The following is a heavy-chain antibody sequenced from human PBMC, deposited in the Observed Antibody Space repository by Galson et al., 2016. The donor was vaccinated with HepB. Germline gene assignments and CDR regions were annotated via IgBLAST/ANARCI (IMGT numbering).Heavy chain of an antibody. D-gene: IGHD5-24*01. CDR3: VRDGDAYNFDF. CDR2: IYRDGSGT. V-gene: IGHV3-74*01. Sequence: SLRLSCAASGFSFSNYWMHWVRQAPGTGLVWVSRIYRDGSGTNYADSVKGRFTMSRDNAKNTMYLQMNSLRAEDTAVYYCVRDGDAYNFDFWGQGTLVTVSS. CDR1: GFSFSNYW. J-gene: IGHJ4*02.